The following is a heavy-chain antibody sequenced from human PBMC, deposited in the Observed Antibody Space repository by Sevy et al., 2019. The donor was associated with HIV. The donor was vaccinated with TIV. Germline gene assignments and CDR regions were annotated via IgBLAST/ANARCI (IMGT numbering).Heavy chain of an antibody. J-gene: IGHJ4*02. Sequence: SETLSLPCTVSGGSISSSSYDWGWIRQPPGKGLEWIGSMYSSGNTYYNPSLKSRVTIFVDTSKNQISLKLTSVTAADTAVYYCARQGGIVDRAFDYWGQGTLVTVSS. D-gene: IGHD2-21*01. CDR3: ARQGGIVDRAFDY. CDR1: GGSISSSSYD. V-gene: IGHV4-39*01. CDR2: MYSSGNT.